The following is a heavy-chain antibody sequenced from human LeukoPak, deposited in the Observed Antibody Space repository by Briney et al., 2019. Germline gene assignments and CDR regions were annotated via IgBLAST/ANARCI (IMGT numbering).Heavy chain of an antibody. CDR2: ISATGGSK. V-gene: IGHV3-23*01. CDR3: ARDRGAYAYYYGSGRSHAFDI. CDR1: GFTFSSYA. Sequence: GGSLRLSCAASGFTFSSYAMAWVRQAPGKGLAWVSSISATGGSKSYADSVKAGISISRDNSKNTLYLQMNSLRAEDTAVYYCARDRGAYAYYYGSGRSHAFDIWGQGTMVTVSS. D-gene: IGHD3-10*01. J-gene: IGHJ3*02.